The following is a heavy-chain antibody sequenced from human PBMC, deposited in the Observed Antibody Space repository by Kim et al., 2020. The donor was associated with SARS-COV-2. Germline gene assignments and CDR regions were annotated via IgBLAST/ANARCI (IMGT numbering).Heavy chain of an antibody. CDR3: ARQAYYGSGSPPSGY. J-gene: IGHJ4*02. CDR1: GYTFTGYY. D-gene: IGHD3-10*01. V-gene: IGHV1-2*02. Sequence: ASVKVSCKASGYTFTGYYMHWVRQAPGQGLEWMGWINPNSSGTNYAQKFQGRVTMTSDTSINTAYMKLSRLRSDDTATYYCARQAYYGSGSPPSGYWGQGTLVTVSS. CDR2: INPNSSGT.